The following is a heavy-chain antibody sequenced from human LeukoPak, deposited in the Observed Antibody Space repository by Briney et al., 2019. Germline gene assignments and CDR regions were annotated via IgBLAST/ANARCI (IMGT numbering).Heavy chain of an antibody. Sequence: GGSLRLSCAASGFTFSDYCMSWIRQAPGKGLEWVSYISSSASTIYYADSVKGRFTISRDNAKNSLYLQMNSLRAEDTAMYYCARGTYGFWSGSNFYFDYWGQGTLVTVSS. D-gene: IGHD3-3*01. V-gene: IGHV3-11*01. CDR2: ISSSASTI. J-gene: IGHJ4*02. CDR1: GFTFSDYC. CDR3: ARGTYGFWSGSNFYFDY.